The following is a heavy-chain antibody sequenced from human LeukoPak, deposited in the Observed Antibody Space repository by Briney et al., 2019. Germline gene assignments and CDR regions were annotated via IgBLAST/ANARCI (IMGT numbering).Heavy chain of an antibody. D-gene: IGHD3-10*01. CDR3: ARSQFPAVYGSGPQGVDY. CDR1: GYTFTSYD. CDR2: MNPSSGNT. Sequence: GASVKVSCKASGYTFTSYDINWVRQATGQGLEWMGWMNPSSGNTGYAQKFQGRVTMTRNTSISTAYMELSSLRSEDTAVYYCARSQFPAVYGSGPQGVDYWGQGTLVTVSS. J-gene: IGHJ4*02. V-gene: IGHV1-8*01.